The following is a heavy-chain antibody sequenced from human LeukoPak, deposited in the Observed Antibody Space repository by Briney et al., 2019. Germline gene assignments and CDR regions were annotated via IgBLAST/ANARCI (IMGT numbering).Heavy chain of an antibody. CDR2: ISTDGSDK. V-gene: IGHV3-30*18. D-gene: IGHD2-2*01. Sequence: GGSLRLSCAASGFTFSRYAMSWVRQAPGEGLEWVAVISTDGSDKYYADSLKGRFTISRDNSKNTLYLQMDSLRIEDTAVYYCAKGKCTTSCYGDYWGQGTLVTVSS. J-gene: IGHJ4*02. CDR1: GFTFSRYA. CDR3: AKGKCTTSCYGDY.